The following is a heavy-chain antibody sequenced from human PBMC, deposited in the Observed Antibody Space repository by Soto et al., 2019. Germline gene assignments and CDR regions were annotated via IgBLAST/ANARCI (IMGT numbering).Heavy chain of an antibody. D-gene: IGHD6-19*01. CDR1: GFTFSSYA. V-gene: IGHV3-23*01. CDR3: AKGGYSSGWYGELNNWFDP. Sequence: LRLSCAASGFTFSSYAMSWVRQAPGKGLEWVSAISGSGGSTYYADSVKGRFTISRDNSKNTLYLQMNSLRAEDTAVYYCAKGGYSSGWYGELNNWFDPWGQGTLVTVSS. CDR2: ISGSGGST. J-gene: IGHJ5*02.